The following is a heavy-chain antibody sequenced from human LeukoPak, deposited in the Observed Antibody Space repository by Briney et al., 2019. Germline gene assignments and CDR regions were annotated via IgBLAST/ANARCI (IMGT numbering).Heavy chain of an antibody. V-gene: IGHV3-30*02. J-gene: IGHJ6*03. CDR3: AKDLGVTPRTDYMDV. CDR1: GFTFSSYG. CDR2: IRYDGSNK. D-gene: IGHD1-14*01. Sequence: GGSLRLSCAASGFTFSSYGMHWVRQAPGKGLEWVAFIRYDGSNKYYADSVKGRFTISRDNSKNTLYLQMNSLRAEDTAVYYCAKDLGVTPRTDYMDVWGKGTTVTVSS.